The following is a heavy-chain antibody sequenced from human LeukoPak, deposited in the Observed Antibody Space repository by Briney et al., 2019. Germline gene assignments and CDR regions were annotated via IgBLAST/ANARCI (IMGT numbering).Heavy chain of an antibody. CDR1: GGSFSGYY. Sequence: PSETLSLTCAVYGGSFSGYYWSWIRQPPGKGLEWIGEINHSGSTNYNPSLKSRVTISVDTSKNQFSLKLSSVTAADTAVYYCARVCRVPAAIYYYYYMAVWGKGTTVTVSS. CDR2: INHSGST. V-gene: IGHV4-34*01. CDR3: ARVCRVPAAIYYYYYMAV. D-gene: IGHD2-2*01. J-gene: IGHJ6*03.